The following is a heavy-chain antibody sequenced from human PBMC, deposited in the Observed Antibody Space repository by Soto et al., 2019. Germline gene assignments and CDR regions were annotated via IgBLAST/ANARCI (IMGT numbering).Heavy chain of an antibody. CDR3: VRTARQGAVAPHWFDR. Sequence: SETLSLTCTVSGASIRSTDYYWSWVRQSPGKGLEWIGYVYYTGSTYYNPSLMSRLTISVDTSKHPFSLKLTSVTAAETAVYYCVRTARQGAVAPHWFDRWGQGTQVTVSS. V-gene: IGHV4-30-4*01. CDR2: VYYTGST. J-gene: IGHJ5*02. CDR1: GASIRSTDYY. D-gene: IGHD2-21*02.